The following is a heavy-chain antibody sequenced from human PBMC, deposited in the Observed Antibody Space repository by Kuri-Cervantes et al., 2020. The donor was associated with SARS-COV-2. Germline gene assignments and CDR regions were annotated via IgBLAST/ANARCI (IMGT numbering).Heavy chain of an antibody. CDR2: ISSSSSYI. D-gene: IGHD2-8*02. V-gene: IGHV3-21*04. Sequence: GGSLRLSCATSGFTFSGYAMSWVRQAPGKGLEWVSSISSSSSYIYYADSVKGRLSISRDNSKNWLYVQMDSLTPEDTAMYYCARDCSTGLCTSFDYWGQGTLVTVSS. CDR1: GFTFSGYA. CDR3: ARDCSTGLCTSFDY. J-gene: IGHJ4*02.